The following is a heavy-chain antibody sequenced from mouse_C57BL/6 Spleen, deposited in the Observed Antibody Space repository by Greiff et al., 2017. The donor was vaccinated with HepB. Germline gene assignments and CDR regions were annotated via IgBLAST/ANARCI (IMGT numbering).Heavy chain of an antibody. D-gene: IGHD2-14*01. V-gene: IGHV3-6*01. CDR3: AREEVYWYFDV. CDR1: GYSITSGYY. CDR2: ISYDGSN. J-gene: IGHJ1*03. Sequence: VQLKQSGPGLVKPSQSLSLTCSVTGYSITSGYYWNWIRQFPGNKLEWMGYISYDGSNNYNPSLKNRISITRDTSKNQFFLKLNSVTTEDTATYYCAREEVYWYFDVWGTGTTVTVSS.